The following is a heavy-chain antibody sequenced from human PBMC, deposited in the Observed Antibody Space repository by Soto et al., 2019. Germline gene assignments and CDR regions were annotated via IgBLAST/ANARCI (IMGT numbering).Heavy chain of an antibody. J-gene: IGHJ6*02. CDR2: ISYDGSNK. Sequence: QVQLVESGGGVVQPGRSLRLSCAASGFTFSSYAMHWVRQAPGKGLEWVAVISYDGSNKYYADSVKGRFTISRDNSKNTLYLQMKSRGAEDTAVYYCARGVFAGGGGSYYYYGMDVWGQGTTVTVSS. D-gene: IGHD3-16*01. V-gene: IGHV3-30-3*01. CDR1: GFTFSSYA. CDR3: ARGVFAGGGGSYYYYGMDV.